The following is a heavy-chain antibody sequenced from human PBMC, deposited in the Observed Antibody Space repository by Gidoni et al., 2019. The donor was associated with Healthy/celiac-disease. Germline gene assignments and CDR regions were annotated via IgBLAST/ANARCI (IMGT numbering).Heavy chain of an antibody. CDR2: ISYDGSNK. D-gene: IGHD3-10*01. CDR3: ARDIGDFRWFGEGYGMDV. J-gene: IGHJ6*02. V-gene: IGHV3-30-3*01. CDR1: GLTFSSYD. Sequence: QVQLVASGGGGVQPGRSLRLPCAASGLTFSSYDTHWVRQAPGRGLELVAVISYDGSNKYYADAVKGRFTISRDNSKNTLYLQMNSLRAEDTAVYYCARDIGDFRWFGEGYGMDVWGQVTTVTVSS.